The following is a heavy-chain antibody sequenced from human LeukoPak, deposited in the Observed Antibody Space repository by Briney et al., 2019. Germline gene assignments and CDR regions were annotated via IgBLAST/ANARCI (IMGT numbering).Heavy chain of an antibody. D-gene: IGHD3-9*01. CDR2: IIPIFGTA. J-gene: IGHJ4*02. CDR3: ARAPNHDILTGFPD. CDR1: GGTFSSCA. V-gene: IGHV1-69*05. Sequence: ASVKVSCKASGGTFSSCAISWVRQAPGQGLEWMGGIIPIFGTANYAQKLQGRVTITTDESTSTAYMELTSLRSEDTAVYYCARAPNHDILTGFPDWGQGTLVTVSS.